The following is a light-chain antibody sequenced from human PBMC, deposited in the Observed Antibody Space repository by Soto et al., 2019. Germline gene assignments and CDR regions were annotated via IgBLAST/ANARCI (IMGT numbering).Light chain of an antibody. J-gene: IGKJ5*01. CDR3: QQYGSSSIT. V-gene: IGKV3-20*01. CDR2: GAS. Sequence: EIVLMQSPGTLFLSPGERATLSCRASQSVSSSYLAWYQQKPGQAPRLLIYGASSRATGIPDRFSGSGSGTDFTLTISRLEPEDFAVYYCQQYGSSSITFGQGTRLEIK. CDR1: QSVSSSY.